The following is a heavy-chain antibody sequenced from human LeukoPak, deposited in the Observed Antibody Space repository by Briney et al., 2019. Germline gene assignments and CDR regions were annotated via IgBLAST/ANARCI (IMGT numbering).Heavy chain of an antibody. D-gene: IGHD2-15*01. J-gene: IGHJ4*02. CDR1: GFTFGDYA. Sequence: GGSLRLSCTASGFTFGDYAMSWFRQAPGKGLEWVGFIRSKAYGGTTEYAASVKGRFTISRDDSKSIAYLQMNSLKTEDTAVYYCTRDALSFVVVVASFDYWGQGTLVTVSS. CDR3: TRDALSFVVVVASFDY. V-gene: IGHV3-49*03. CDR2: IRSKAYGGTT.